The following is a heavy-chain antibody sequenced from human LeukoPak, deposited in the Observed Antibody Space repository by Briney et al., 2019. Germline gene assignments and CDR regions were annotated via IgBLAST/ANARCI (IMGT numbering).Heavy chain of an antibody. CDR1: GGTFSSYA. V-gene: IGHV1-69*01. D-gene: IGHD3-9*01. CDR3: ARETSYYDILTGYFYYFDY. Sequence: SVKFSCKASGGTFSSYAISWVRQAPGQGLEWMGGLIHIFGTANYAQKVQGRVMITADESTSTAYMELSSLRSEDTAVYYCARETSYYDILTGYFYYFDYWGQGTLVTVSS. CDR2: LIHIFGTA. J-gene: IGHJ4*02.